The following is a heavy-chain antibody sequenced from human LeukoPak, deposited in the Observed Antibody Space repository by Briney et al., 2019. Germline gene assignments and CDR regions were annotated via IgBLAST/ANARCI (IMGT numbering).Heavy chain of an antibody. CDR3: ASTTMVRGVIGGFDP. Sequence: GESLKISCKGSGYSFSDYWIGWVRQMPGKGLEWMGIIYPGDSDTRYSPSFQGQVIISADKSISTAYLQWSSLKASDTAMYYCASTTMVRGVIGGFDPWGQGTLVTVSS. J-gene: IGHJ5*02. CDR1: GYSFSDYW. D-gene: IGHD3-10*01. V-gene: IGHV5-51*01. CDR2: IYPGDSDT.